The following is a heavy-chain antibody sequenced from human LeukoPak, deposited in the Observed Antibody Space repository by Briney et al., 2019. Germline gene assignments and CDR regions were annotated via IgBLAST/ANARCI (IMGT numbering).Heavy chain of an antibody. V-gene: IGHV3-23*01. CDR2: ISGSGGST. CDR1: GFTFSSYA. Sequence: GGSLRLSCAASGFTFSSYAMSWVRQAPGKGLEWVSAISGSGGSTYYADSVKGRFTISRDNAKNSLYLQMNSLRAEDTAVYYCARDLSGSSGYYPRGFDYWGQGTLVTVSS. CDR3: ARDLSGSSGYYPRGFDY. J-gene: IGHJ4*02. D-gene: IGHD3-22*01.